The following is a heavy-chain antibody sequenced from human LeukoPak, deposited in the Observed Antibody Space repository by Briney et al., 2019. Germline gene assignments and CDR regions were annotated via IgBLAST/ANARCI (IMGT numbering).Heavy chain of an antibody. CDR3: ARQRAAAGSDYYYMDV. V-gene: IGHV4-59*01. J-gene: IGHJ6*03. CDR2: IYYSGST. D-gene: IGHD6-13*01. Sequence: PSETLSLTCAVYGGSFSGYYWSWIRQPPGKGLEWIGYIYYSGSTNYNPSLKSRVTISVDTSKNQFSLKLSSVTAADTAVYYCARQRAAAGSDYYYMDVWGKGTTVTVSS. CDR1: GGSFSGYY.